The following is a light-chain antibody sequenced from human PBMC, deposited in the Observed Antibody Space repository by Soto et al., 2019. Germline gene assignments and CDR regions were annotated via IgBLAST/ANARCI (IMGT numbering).Light chain of an antibody. V-gene: IGLV3-21*01. J-gene: IGLJ3*02. CDR2: YDS. Sequence: SYELTQPPSVSVAPGKTASVACGGSNIGSKSVDWYQKKSGQAPVLVMYYDSDRTSGITERFSGSKSGNTATLTISRVEAGDEADYYCQVWDIGIGHVVFGGGTKLTVL. CDR3: QVWDIGIGHVV. CDR1: NIGSKS.